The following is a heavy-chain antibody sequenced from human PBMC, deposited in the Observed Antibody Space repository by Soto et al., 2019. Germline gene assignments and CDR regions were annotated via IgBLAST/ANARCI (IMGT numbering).Heavy chain of an antibody. J-gene: IGHJ6*02. CDR3: ARLGFNYDFLSGYYNVHHYYGIDV. CDR1: GYTFTSYG. V-gene: IGHV1-18*01. Sequence: ASVKVSCKASGYTFTSYGISWVRQAPGQGLEWMGWISAYNGNTNYVQKLQGRVTMTTDTSTSTAYLQWSSLKASDTATYYCARLGFNYDFLSGYYNVHHYYGIDVWGQGTTVTVSS. CDR2: ISAYNGNT. D-gene: IGHD3-3*01.